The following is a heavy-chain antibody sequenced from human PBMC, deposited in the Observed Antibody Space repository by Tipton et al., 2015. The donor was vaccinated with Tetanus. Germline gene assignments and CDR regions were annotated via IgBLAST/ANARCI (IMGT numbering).Heavy chain of an antibody. J-gene: IGHJ4*02. CDR3: ARAGDFRFDY. Sequence: SLRLSCTASGFTISSHWIHWVRQAPGKGLVWVSRINPDGTTMDYADSVKGRFTISRDDAKNTLYLHMNSLRAEDTAVYYCARAGDFRFDYWGQGTLVTVSS. CDR2: INPDGTTM. D-gene: IGHD4-17*01. V-gene: IGHV3-74*01. CDR1: GFTISSHW.